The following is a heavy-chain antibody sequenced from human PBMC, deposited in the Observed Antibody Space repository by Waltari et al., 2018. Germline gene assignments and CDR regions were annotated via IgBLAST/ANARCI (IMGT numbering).Heavy chain of an antibody. Sequence: QVQLVQSGAEGRKPGSSVKVSCTASGGTFSSYAISWVRQAPGQGLEWMGRIIPSVGTANYAQKLQGRVTMTTDESTSTAYMGLSSLRSEDTAVYYCHTYSGYDFPFDYWGQGTLVTVSS. CDR1: GGTFSSYA. CDR3: HTYSGYDFPFDY. CDR2: IIPSVGTA. D-gene: IGHD5-12*01. V-gene: IGHV1-69*05. J-gene: IGHJ4*02.